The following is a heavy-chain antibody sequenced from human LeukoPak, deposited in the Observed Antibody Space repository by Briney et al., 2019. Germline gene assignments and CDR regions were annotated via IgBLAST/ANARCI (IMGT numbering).Heavy chain of an antibody. CDR1: GYTFTSYG. CDR2: ISAYNGNT. J-gene: IGHJ4*02. CDR3: ARDRREYIAAAGPPDFDY. V-gene: IGHV1-18*01. Sequence: ASVKVSCKASGYTFTSYGISWVRQAPGQGLEWMGWISAYNGNTNYAQKLQGRVTMTTGTSTSTVYMELRSLRSDDTAVYYCARDRREYIAAAGPPDFDYWGQGTLVTVSS. D-gene: IGHD6-13*01.